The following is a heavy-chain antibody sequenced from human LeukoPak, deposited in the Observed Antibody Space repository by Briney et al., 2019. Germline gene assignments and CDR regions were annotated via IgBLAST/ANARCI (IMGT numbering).Heavy chain of an antibody. CDR3: ATPYCSGISCLDVFNM. CDR1: GVSVSDGRYY. D-gene: IGHD2-2*01. V-gene: IGHV4-31*03. CDR2: KYYSGSA. J-gene: IGHJ3*02. Sequence: SETLSLTCNVSGVSVSDGRYYWTWIRQHPGKGLEWIGYKYYSGSAKYNPSLKSRLTISIDTSKNQFSLQLSSVTAADTATHYCATPYCSGISCLDVFNMWGQGTRVTVSS.